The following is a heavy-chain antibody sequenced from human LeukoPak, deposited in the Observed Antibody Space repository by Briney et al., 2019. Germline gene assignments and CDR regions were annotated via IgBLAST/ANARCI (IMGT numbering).Heavy chain of an antibody. D-gene: IGHD3-22*01. V-gene: IGHV1-46*03. Sequence: ASVKVSCKASGYTFTSYNMHWVRHAPGQGLEWMGIINPSCGSTSYAQKFQGRVTMTRDTSTSTVYMELSGLRSEDTAVYYCARDRGYDYYDSSGYYPKDYFDYWGQGTLVTVSS. J-gene: IGHJ4*02. CDR3: ARDRGYDYYDSSGYYPKDYFDY. CDR1: GYTFTSYN. CDR2: INPSCGST.